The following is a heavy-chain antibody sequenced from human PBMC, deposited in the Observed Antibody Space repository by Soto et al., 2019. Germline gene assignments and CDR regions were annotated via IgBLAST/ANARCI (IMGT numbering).Heavy chain of an antibody. CDR1: GFSLSTTAEG. CDR3: AHGSCSSADCYPNPYLDY. CDR2: IYWDDDE. J-gene: IGHJ4*02. V-gene: IGHV2-5*02. Sequence: QITLKESGPTLVKPTQTLTLTCTFSGFSLSTTAEGVGWIRQPPGKALEWLALIYWDDDERYSPSLKSRLTIPKDTSKNQVVLTMNNVDPVDTATYYCAHGSCSSADCYPNPYLDYWGQGILVTVSS. D-gene: IGHD2-2*01.